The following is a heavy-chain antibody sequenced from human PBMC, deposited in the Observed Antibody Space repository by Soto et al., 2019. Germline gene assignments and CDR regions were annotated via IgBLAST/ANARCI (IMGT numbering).Heavy chain of an antibody. CDR3: ARESLYGGNIGGFDC. D-gene: IGHD4-17*01. CDR2: IYHSGST. Sequence: SETLSLTCAVSGGSISSGGYSWSWIRQPPGKGLEWIGYIYHSGSTYYNPSLKSRVTISVDRSKNQFSLKLSSVTAADTAVYYCARESLYGGNIGGFDCWGQGTLVTVSS. V-gene: IGHV4-30-2*01. J-gene: IGHJ4*02. CDR1: GGSISSGGYS.